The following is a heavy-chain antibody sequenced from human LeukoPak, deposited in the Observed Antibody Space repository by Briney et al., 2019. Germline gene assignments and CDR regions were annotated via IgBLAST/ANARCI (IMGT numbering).Heavy chain of an antibody. V-gene: IGHV1-69*13. D-gene: IGHD3-9*01. Sequence: ASVKVSCKASGGTFSSYAISWVRQAPGQGLEWMGGIIPIFGTANYAQKFQGRVTITADESTSTAYMELSSLRSEDTAVYYCARGYDILTGYTLGYFDYWGQGTLVTVSS. J-gene: IGHJ4*02. CDR2: IIPIFGTA. CDR1: GGTFSSYA. CDR3: ARGYDILTGYTLGYFDY.